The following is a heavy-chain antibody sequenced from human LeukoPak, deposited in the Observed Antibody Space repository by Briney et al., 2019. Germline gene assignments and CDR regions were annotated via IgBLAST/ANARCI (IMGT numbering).Heavy chain of an antibody. CDR3: ARAHKYCSSTSCYTVYFQH. Sequence: PSETLSLTCAVYGGSFSGYHWSWIRQPPGKGLEWIGEINHSGSTNYNPSLKSRVTISVDTSKNQFSLKLSSVTAADTAVYYCARAHKYCSSTSCYTVYFQHWGQGTLVTVSS. J-gene: IGHJ1*01. CDR1: GGSFSGYH. CDR2: INHSGST. D-gene: IGHD2-2*02. V-gene: IGHV4-34*01.